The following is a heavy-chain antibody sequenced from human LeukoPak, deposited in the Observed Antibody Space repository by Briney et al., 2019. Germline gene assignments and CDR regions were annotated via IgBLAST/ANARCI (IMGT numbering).Heavy chain of an antibody. CDR1: GGSFSGYY. D-gene: IGHD2-2*01. Sequence: SETLSLTCAVYGGSFSGYYWSWLRQPPGKGLEWIGEINHSGSTNYNPSLKSRVTISVDTSKNQFSLKLSSVTAADTAVYYCARVPGYCSSTSCDYWGQGTLVTVSS. V-gene: IGHV4-34*01. J-gene: IGHJ4*02. CDR2: INHSGST. CDR3: ARVPGYCSSTSCDY.